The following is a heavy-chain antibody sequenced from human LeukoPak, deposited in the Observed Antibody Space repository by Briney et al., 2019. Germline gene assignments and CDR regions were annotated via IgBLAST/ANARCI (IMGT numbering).Heavy chain of an antibody. CDR2: IIPILGIA. J-gene: IGHJ4*02. Sequence: VASVKVSCKASGGTFSSYAISWVRQAPGQVLEWMGRIIPILGIANYAQKFQGRVTITADKSTSTAYMELSSLRSEDTAVYYCAREGLRYWNKQVPTDYWGQGTLVTVSS. D-gene: IGHD1/OR15-1a*01. V-gene: IGHV1-69*04. CDR3: AREGLRYWNKQVPTDY. CDR1: GGTFSSYA.